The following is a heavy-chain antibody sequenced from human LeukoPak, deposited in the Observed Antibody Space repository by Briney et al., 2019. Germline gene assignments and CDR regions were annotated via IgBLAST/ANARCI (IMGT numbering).Heavy chain of an antibody. Sequence: ASVKVSCKASGGTFSSYAISWVRQAPGQGLEWMGGIIPIFGTANYAQKFQGRVTITADESTSTAYMELSSLRSEDTAVYYCARACGGDCYIGLYYYYYGMDVWGQGTTVTVSS. V-gene: IGHV1-69*13. J-gene: IGHJ6*02. CDR2: IIPIFGTA. CDR3: ARACGGDCYIGLYYYYYGMDV. D-gene: IGHD2-21*02. CDR1: GGTFSSYA.